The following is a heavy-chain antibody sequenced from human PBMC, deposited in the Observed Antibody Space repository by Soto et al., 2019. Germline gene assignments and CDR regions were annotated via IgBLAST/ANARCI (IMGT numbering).Heavy chain of an antibody. CDR3: TTGSVEGV. CDR2: ITTNPEGGTS. Sequence: EVQLVESGGGFIYTGGSLRLSCAASGLTISNAWMNWVRQAPGKGLAWVGRITTNPEGGTSDYAAAVKGRFTVARDDTKNTLQLQLNSRKTADTAVEYRTTGSVEGVWGQGTKVTGAS. CDR1: GLTISNAW. J-gene: IGHJ6*02. D-gene: IGHD2-15*01. V-gene: IGHV3-15*07.